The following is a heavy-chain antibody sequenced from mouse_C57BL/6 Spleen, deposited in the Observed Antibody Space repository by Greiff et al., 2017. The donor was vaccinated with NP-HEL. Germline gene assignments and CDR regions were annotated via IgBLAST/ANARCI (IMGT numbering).Heavy chain of an antibody. Sequence: EVQLQQSGPELVKPGASVKISCKASGYSFTGYYMNWVKQSPEKSLEWIGEINPSTGGTTYNQKFKAKATLTVDKSSSTAYMQLKSLTSEDSAVYYCARSDLYFDYWGQSTTLTVSS. CDR1: GYSFTGYY. J-gene: IGHJ2*01. V-gene: IGHV1-42*01. CDR3: ARSDLYFDY. CDR2: INPSTGGT.